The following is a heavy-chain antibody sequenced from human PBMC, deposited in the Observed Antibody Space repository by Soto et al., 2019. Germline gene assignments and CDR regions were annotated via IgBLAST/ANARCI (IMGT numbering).Heavy chain of an antibody. CDR3: AGALEDDSSGYFFDL. V-gene: IGHV3-30-3*01. J-gene: IGHJ2*01. CDR2: ISYDGSNK. CDR1: GFTFSSYA. D-gene: IGHD3-22*01. Sequence: QVQLVESGGGVVQPGRSLRLSCAASGFTFSSYAMHWVRQAPGKGLEWVAVISYDGSNKYYADSVKGRFTISRDNSKNTLYLQMNSLRAEDTAVYYCAGALEDDSSGYFFDLWGRGTLVTVSS.